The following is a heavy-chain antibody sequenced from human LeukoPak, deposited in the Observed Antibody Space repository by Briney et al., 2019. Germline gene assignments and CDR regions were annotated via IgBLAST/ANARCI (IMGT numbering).Heavy chain of an antibody. D-gene: IGHD3-16*01. V-gene: IGHV4-31*03. CDR2: IYYSGST. Sequence: SQTLSLTCTVSGGSISSGGYYWSWIRQHPGKGLERIGYIYYSGSTYYNPSLKSRVTISVDTSKNQFSLKLSSVTAADTAVYYCARAFTSSDYFDYWGQGTLVTVSS. CDR1: GGSISSGGYY. J-gene: IGHJ4*02. CDR3: ARAFTSSDYFDY.